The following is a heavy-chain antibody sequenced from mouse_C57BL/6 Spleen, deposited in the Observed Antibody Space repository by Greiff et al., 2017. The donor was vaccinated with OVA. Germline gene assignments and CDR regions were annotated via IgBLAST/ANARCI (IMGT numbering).Heavy chain of an antibody. CDR2: ISSGGSYT. D-gene: IGHD2-5*01. CDR1: GFTFSSYG. Sequence: EVQLVESGGDLVKPGGSLKLSCAASGFTFSSYGMSWVRQTPDKRLEWVATISSGGSYTNYPDSVKGRFTISRDNSKNTLYLHMSSLKSEDTAMYYCARQDYSNYHYAMDYWGQGTSVTVSS. V-gene: IGHV5-6*01. CDR3: ARQDYSNYHYAMDY. J-gene: IGHJ4*01.